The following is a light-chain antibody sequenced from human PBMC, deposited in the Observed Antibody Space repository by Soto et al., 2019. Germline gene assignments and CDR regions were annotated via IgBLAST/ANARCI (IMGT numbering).Light chain of an antibody. CDR2: AAS. J-gene: IGKJ5*01. V-gene: IGKV1-39*01. CDR1: QSIGRH. CDR3: HQSYTDPWT. Sequence: IPMTQSPSYMYEYVGDRVTITCRASQSIGRHLNWYQQKPGKAPRPLIYAASTLQSGVPSRFTGSGSGTDFTLTISTLQPEDFATYSCHQSYTDPWTFGQGTRLEIK.